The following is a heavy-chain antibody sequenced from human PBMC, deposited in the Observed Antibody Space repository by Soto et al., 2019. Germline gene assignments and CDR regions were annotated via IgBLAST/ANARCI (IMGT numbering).Heavy chain of an antibody. CDR1: GGSISSSSYY. D-gene: IGHD2-2*02. J-gene: IGHJ4*02. Sequence: SETLSLTCTVSGGSISSSSYYWGWIRQPPGKGLEWIGSIYYSGSTYYNPSLKRRVTISVDTSKNQFSLKLSSVTAADTAVYYCARLYCSSTSCYIDYWGQGTLVTVSS. CDR3: ARLYCSSTSCYIDY. V-gene: IGHV4-39*01. CDR2: IYYSGST.